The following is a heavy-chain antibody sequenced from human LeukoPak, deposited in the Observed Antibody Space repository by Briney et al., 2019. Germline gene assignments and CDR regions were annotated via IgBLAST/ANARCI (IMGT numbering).Heavy chain of an antibody. D-gene: IGHD3-22*01. Sequence: GGSLRLSCAASGFTFSNYAMTWVRQGPGKGLEWVAVISYDGSQKYLADSVKGRFTISRDNSKNTLYLRMSSLRAEDTAVYYCARDYRYYFETSGYYVDPNHSDYWGQGTLVIVSS. CDR1: GFTFSNYA. CDR3: ARDYRYYFETSGYYVDPNHSDY. V-gene: IGHV3-30-3*01. CDR2: ISYDGSQK. J-gene: IGHJ4*02.